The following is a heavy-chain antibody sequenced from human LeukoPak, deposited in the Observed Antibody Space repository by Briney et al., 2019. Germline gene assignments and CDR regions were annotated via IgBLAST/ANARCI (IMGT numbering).Heavy chain of an antibody. CDR1: GGSFRSYY. J-gene: IGHJ3*02. V-gene: IGHV4-59*01. CDR3: ARGPYCGGDCYSTAFDI. D-gene: IGHD2-21*02. Sequence: SETLSLTCTVSGGSFRSYYWTWIRQPPGKGLEWIAYIYYSGSTNYNPSLKSRVTISIDTSENQFSLKLSSVAAADTAVYYCARGPYCGGDCYSTAFDIWGQGTMVTVSS. CDR2: IYYSGST.